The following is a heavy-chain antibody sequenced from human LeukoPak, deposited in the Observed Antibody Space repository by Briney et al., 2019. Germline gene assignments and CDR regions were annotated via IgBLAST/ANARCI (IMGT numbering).Heavy chain of an antibody. D-gene: IGHD6-13*01. J-gene: IGHJ4*02. Sequence: GGSLRLSCAASGFTFRSYAMSWVGQAPGEGLEWVAAISGSGGSTYYTDSAKRLFTIYRNNSKNTLYPQMNRLRALDTAVYYCAKTPGFIRYSVGWYTDWGQGTLVTVSS. CDR2: ISGSGGST. CDR3: AKTPGFIRYSVGWYTD. V-gene: IGHV3-23*01. CDR1: GFTFRSYA.